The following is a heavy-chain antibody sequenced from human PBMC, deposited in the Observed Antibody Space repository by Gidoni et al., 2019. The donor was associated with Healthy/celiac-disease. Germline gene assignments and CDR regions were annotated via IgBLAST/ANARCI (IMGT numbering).Heavy chain of an antibody. CDR2: IRSKAYGGTT. D-gene: IGHD2-15*01. J-gene: IGHJ6*03. Sequence: EVQLVESGGGLVKPGRSLRLSCTAPVFTFGDYAMSWFRQAPGKGREWVGFIRSKAYGGTTEYAASVKGRFTISRDDSKSIAYLQMNSLKTEDTAVYYCTRDIVVVVAATPRHYYYYMDVWGKGTTVTVSS. V-gene: IGHV3-49*05. CDR3: TRDIVVVVAATPRHYYYYMDV. CDR1: VFTFGDYA.